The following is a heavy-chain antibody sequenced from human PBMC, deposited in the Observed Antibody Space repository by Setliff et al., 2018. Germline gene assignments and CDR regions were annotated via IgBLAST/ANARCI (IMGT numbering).Heavy chain of an antibody. CDR2: ISGSASST. Sequence: GGSLRLSCAASGFTFSNYAMGWVRQAPGEGLEWVSSISGSASSTYYADSVKGRFTISRDNSKNTLFLQMLSLRVEDTAVYYCAKGGRAVAGGAFDIWGQGTMVTVSS. CDR1: GFTFSNYA. D-gene: IGHD6-19*01. V-gene: IGHV3-23*01. J-gene: IGHJ3*02. CDR3: AKGGRAVAGGAFDI.